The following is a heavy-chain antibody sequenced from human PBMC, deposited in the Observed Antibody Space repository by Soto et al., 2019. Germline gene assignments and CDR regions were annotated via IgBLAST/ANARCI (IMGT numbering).Heavy chain of an antibody. V-gene: IGHV1-3*01. CDR2: INAGNGNI. D-gene: IGHD3-22*01. CDR3: ARDYYDSSGYYGSHDAFDI. Sequence: ASVKVSCKASGYTFTSYAMHWVRQAPGQRLEWMGWINAGNGNIKYSQKFQGRVTITRDTSTSTAYMELRSLRSDGTAVYYCARDYYDSSGYYGSHDAFDIWGQGTMVTVSS. J-gene: IGHJ3*02. CDR1: GYTFTSYA.